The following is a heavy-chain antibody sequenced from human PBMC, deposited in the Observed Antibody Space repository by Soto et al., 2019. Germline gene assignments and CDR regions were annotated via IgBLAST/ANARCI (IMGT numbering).Heavy chain of an antibody. V-gene: IGHV1-18*01. CDR1: GYTFTSYG. D-gene: IGHD1-7*01. Sequence: VASVKVFCKASGYTFTSYGISWVRQAPGQGLEWMGWISAYNGNTNYAQKLQGRVTMTTDTSTSTAYMELRSLRSDDTAVYYCARLELLLNWFDPWGQGTLVTVSS. J-gene: IGHJ5*02. CDR3: ARLELLLNWFDP. CDR2: ISAYNGNT.